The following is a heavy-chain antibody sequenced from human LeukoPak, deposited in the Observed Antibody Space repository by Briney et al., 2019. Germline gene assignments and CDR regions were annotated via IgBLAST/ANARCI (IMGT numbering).Heavy chain of an antibody. CDR2: ISAYNGNT. V-gene: IGHV1-18*01. Sequence: ASVKVSCKASGYTFRTYDINWVRQAPGQGLEWMGWISAYNGNTNYAQKLQGRVTMTTDTSTSTAYMELRSLRSDDTAVYYCARDHYYGSGSMDVWGKGTTVTVSS. CDR3: ARDHYYGSGSMDV. CDR1: GYTFRTYD. J-gene: IGHJ6*03. D-gene: IGHD3-10*01.